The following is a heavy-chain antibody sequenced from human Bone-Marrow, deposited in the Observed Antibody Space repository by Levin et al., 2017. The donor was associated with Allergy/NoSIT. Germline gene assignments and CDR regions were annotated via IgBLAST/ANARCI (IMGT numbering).Heavy chain of an antibody. CDR2: IKTRSDGGTA. D-gene: IGHD1-26*01. CDR3: TTDRPAYRGSVYYYSGMDV. Sequence: GESLKISCAASGFTFSKVWMNWVRQAPGKGLEWVGRIKTRSDGGTADYAAPVKGRFTISRDDSENTLFLQMNSLKTDDTAVYYCTTDRPAYRGSVYYYSGMDVWGQGTTVTVSS. V-gene: IGHV3-15*07. CDR1: GFTFSKVW. J-gene: IGHJ6*02.